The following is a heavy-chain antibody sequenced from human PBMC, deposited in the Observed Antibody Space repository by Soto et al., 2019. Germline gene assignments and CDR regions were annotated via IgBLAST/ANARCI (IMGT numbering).Heavy chain of an antibody. CDR1: GGCFSDSA. J-gene: IGHJ6*02. D-gene: IGHD6-25*01. CDR2: IIPLFGSP. V-gene: IGHV1-69*01. Sequence: QVQLVQSGPEVKNPGSSVKVSCKASGGCFSDSALSWVRQAPGQGLEWMGGIIPLFGSPDYAQKFLGRVTVTADESTSTAYMELSRLRTEDTAVYYCAREARGYGGGYSYYGMDVWGQGTTVTVS. CDR3: AREARGYGGGYSYYGMDV.